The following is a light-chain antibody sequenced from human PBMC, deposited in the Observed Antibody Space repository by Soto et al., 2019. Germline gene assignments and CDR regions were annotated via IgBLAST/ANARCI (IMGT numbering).Light chain of an antibody. CDR3: HSYGRSPLP. Sequence: EIVLTQSPGTLSLSPGERVNISCRASQRVSGSNVGWYQQKPGQAPSLLIYGASKRTTGVPDRFSGSGSGTDFTLTISRLEPEDFAVYYCHSYGRSPLPFGGGTKV. CDR2: GAS. CDR1: QRVSGSN. J-gene: IGKJ4*01. V-gene: IGKV3-20*01.